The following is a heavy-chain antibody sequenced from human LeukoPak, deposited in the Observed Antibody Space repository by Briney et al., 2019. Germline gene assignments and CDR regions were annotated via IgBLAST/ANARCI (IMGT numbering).Heavy chain of an antibody. D-gene: IGHD5-24*01. CDR1: GFTFSSYA. J-gene: IGHJ5*01. Sequence: PGGSLRLSCAASGFTFSSYAMSWVRQAPGKGLEWVSAISGSGGSTYYADSVKGRFTISRDNSKNTLYLQMNSLRAEDTAVYYCARDVRDGYNNGFDYWGQGTLVTVSS. V-gene: IGHV3-23*01. CDR3: ARDVRDGYNNGFDY. CDR2: ISGSGGST.